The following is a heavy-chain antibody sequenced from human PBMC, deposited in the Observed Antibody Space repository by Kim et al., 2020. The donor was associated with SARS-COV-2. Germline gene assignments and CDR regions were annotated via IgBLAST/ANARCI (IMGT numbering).Heavy chain of an antibody. CDR3: ARDRILYFGEYYFDY. V-gene: IGHV3-33*08. Sequence: GGSLRLSCAASGFTFSSYDMHWVRQAPGKGLEWVAVIWSDGSNEYYADSVKGRFTISRDNSKNTLYLQMNSLRAEDTAVYFCARDRILYFGEYYFDYWGQGTVVTVPS. J-gene: IGHJ4*02. CDR1: GFTFSSYD. CDR2: IWSDGSNE. D-gene: IGHD3-10*01.